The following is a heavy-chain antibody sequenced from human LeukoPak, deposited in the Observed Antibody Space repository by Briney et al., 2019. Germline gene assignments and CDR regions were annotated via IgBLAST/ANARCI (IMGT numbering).Heavy chain of an antibody. Sequence: SVTLSRTCIVSGFTIKNEYWMWIRQPPGNGRKWIVYIYYSGSSNYNPSLKSRVNTSVDTSKNQFSLQLTSVTAADTAVYFCARERAAMDSWGQGTLVTVSS. D-gene: IGHD5-18*01. CDR3: ARERAAMDS. V-gene: IGHV4-59*01. CDR2: IYYSGSS. CDR1: GFTIKNEY. J-gene: IGHJ4*02.